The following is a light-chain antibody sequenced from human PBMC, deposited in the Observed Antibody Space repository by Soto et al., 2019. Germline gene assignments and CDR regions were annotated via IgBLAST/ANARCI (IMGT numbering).Light chain of an antibody. CDR1: QSISSY. J-gene: IGKJ5*01. Sequence: DLQMTQSPSSLSASVGDRVTITCRASQSISSYLNWYQQKPGKVPNLLIYAASSLQSGVPSRFSGSGSGTEFTLTISSLQPEDFAIYYCQQSYSTPITFGQGTRLEIK. V-gene: IGKV1-39*01. CDR2: AAS. CDR3: QQSYSTPIT.